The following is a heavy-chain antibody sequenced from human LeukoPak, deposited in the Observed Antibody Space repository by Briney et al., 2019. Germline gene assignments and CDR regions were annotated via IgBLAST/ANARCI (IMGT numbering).Heavy chain of an antibody. J-gene: IGHJ4*02. CDR1: GGSISSVDYY. Sequence: SETLSLTCTVSGGSISSVDYYGAWIRQPPGKGLEWIGSVYYRGDTYYRPSLKSRVTISLDASKNQFSLKLSSVTAADTAVYYCASHRRFSSGSEEFDYWGQGALVTVSS. V-gene: IGHV4-39*01. D-gene: IGHD6-19*01. CDR3: ASHRRFSSGSEEFDY. CDR2: VYYRGDT.